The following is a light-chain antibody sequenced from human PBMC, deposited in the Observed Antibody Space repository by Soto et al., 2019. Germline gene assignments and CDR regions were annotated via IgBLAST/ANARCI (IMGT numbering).Light chain of an antibody. CDR1: QTISSW. J-gene: IGKJ1*01. CDR3: QHYNSYSEA. V-gene: IGKV1-5*03. CDR2: KAS. Sequence: DIQMTQSPSTLSGSVGRRVTITCRASQTISSWLAWYQQKPGKAPKILIYKASTLKSGVPSRFSGSGSGTEFTLTISSLQTDDFATYYCQHYNSYSEAFGQGTKVDIK.